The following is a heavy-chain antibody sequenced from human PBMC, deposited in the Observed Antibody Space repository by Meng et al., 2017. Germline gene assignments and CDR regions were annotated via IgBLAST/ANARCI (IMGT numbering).Heavy chain of an antibody. CDR3: ARVVGDCASCYKGWFDP. V-gene: IGHV4-30-4*01. CDR1: GASISSAVF. J-gene: IGHJ5*02. Sequence: QVQLQESGPRLVRPSQTLSLTCTVSGASISSAVFWIWIRQPPGEDLEWIGYISYSGATHYNPSLKSRLTISVDTAKNQFSLSLSSVTAADTAVYYCARVVGDCASCYKGWFDPWGQGTLVTVSS. CDR2: ISYSGAT. D-gene: IGHD2-2*02.